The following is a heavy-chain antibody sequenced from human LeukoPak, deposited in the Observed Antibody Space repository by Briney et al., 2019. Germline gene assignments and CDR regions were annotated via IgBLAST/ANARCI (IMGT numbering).Heavy chain of an antibody. CDR2: AYYSGST. D-gene: IGHD2-2*01. CDR1: DGSISNYY. Sequence: PSETLSLTCSVFDGSISNYYWSWIRQPPGKGLEWIGYAYYSGSTTYNPSLESRVTISVDTSKNQFSLKLTAVTAADTAVYYCAREPIVVVPAAIDYWGQGTLVTVSS. J-gene: IGHJ4*02. V-gene: IGHV4-59*12. CDR3: AREPIVVVPAAIDY.